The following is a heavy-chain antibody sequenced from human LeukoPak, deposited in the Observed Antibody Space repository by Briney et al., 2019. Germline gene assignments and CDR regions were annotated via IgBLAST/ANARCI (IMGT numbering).Heavy chain of an antibody. J-gene: IGHJ4*02. V-gene: IGHV3-48*01. CDR3: ARDESPEEGYCSGGSCYSGVY. CDR1: GFSFSDYS. CDR2: ISSDRKTT. Sequence: PGGSLRLSCAASGFSFSDYSMNWVRQAPGKGLEDISYISSDRKTTSYADSVKGRFTISRDNAKNSLYLQMNSLRAEDTAVYYCARDESPEEGYCSGGSCYSGVYWGQGTLVTVSS. D-gene: IGHD2-15*01.